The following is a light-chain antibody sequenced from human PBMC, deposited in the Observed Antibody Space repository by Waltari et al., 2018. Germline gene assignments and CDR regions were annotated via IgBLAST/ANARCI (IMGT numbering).Light chain of an antibody. V-gene: IGLV3-25*03. CDR1: ALPKQY. J-gene: IGLJ3*02. CDR2: KDT. CDR3: QSADSSGTYKV. Sequence: SYELTQPPSVSVSPGQTARITCSGDALPKQYAYWYQQKPGQAPVLVIYKDTERPSGIPEGFAGSSSGTTVTLTISGAQAEDEADYYCQSADSSGTYKVFGGGTKLTVL.